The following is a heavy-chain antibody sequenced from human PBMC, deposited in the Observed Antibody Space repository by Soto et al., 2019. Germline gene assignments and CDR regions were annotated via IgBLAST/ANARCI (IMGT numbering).Heavy chain of an antibody. D-gene: IGHD3-3*01. V-gene: IGHV3-21*01. Sequence: GGSLRLSCAASGFTFSSYSMNWVRQAPGKGLEWVSSISSSSSYIYYADSVKGRFTISRDNAKNSLYLQMNSLRAEDTAVYYCARVMDDFWSGYYFRYYYYGMDVWGQGTTVTVSS. J-gene: IGHJ6*02. CDR1: GFTFSSYS. CDR2: ISSSSSYI. CDR3: ARVMDDFWSGYYFRYYYYGMDV.